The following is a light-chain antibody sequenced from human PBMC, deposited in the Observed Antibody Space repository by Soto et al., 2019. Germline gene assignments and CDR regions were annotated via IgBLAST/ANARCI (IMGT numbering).Light chain of an antibody. J-gene: IGKJ1*01. V-gene: IGKV1-39*01. Sequence: DIQMTQSPSSLSASVGDRVTITCRASQSISSYLNWYQQKPGKVPNLLIYAASSLQSGVPSKFSGSGSGTDFTLTISSLQPEDFATYYCQQYETFSGTFGPGTKVEI. CDR2: AAS. CDR3: QQYETFSGT. CDR1: QSISSY.